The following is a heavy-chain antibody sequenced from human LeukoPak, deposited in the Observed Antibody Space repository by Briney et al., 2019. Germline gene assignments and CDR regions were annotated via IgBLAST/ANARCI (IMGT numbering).Heavy chain of an antibody. CDR2: ISAYNGKT. Sequence: ASVKVSCKASGYTFNKFGITWVRQAPGQGLECMGWISAYNGKTKYTQKFQDRVTMTTDASTTTAYMELRSLRFCARAEDPTMVNVGDYYYYAMDIWGQGTTVTVSS. CDR1: GYTFNKFG. CDR3: MVNVGDYYYYAMDI. J-gene: IGHJ6*02. V-gene: IGHV1-18*01. D-gene: IGHD5-18*01.